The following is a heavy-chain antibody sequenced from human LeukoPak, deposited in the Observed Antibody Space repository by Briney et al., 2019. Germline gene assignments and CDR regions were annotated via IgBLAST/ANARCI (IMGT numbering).Heavy chain of an antibody. CDR1: GFTFSNAW. CDR3: TARYFDWLFQDY. CDR2: IKSKTGGGTT. V-gene: IGHV3-15*01. Sequence: GGSLRLSCAASGFTFSNAWMSWVRQAPGKGLEWVGLIKSKTGGGTTDYAAPVKGRFTISRDDSKNTLYLQMNSLKTEDTAVYYCTARYFDWLFQDYWGQGTLVTVSS. J-gene: IGHJ4*02. D-gene: IGHD3-9*01.